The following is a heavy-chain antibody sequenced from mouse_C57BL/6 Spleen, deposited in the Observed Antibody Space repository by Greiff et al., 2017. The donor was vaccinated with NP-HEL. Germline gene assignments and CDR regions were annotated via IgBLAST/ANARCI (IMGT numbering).Heavy chain of an antibody. Sequence: QVQLQQSGPELVKPGASVKISCKASGYAFSSSWMNWVKQRPGKGLEWIGRIYPGDGDTNYNGKFKGKATLTADKSSSTAYMHLSSLTSEDSAVYYCARGIDPPFDDWGKGTTLTVSS. CDR1: GYAFSSSW. V-gene: IGHV1-82*01. CDR2: IYPGDGDT. CDR3: ARGIDPPFDD. J-gene: IGHJ2*01.